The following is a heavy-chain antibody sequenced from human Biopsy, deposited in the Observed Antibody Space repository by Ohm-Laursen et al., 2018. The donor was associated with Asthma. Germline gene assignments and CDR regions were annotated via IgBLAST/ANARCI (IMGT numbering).Heavy chain of an antibody. D-gene: IGHD2-15*01. CDR1: GFTFGNFW. CDR2: INGDGSQK. V-gene: IGHV3-7*01. CDR3: GIVVAANPFQGDC. J-gene: IGHJ4*02. Sequence: GSLRLSCAASGFTFGNFWMSWGRQTPGKGLEWVATINGDGSQKSYVDPVTGRFTISRDNSKNTVYLDISSLRIEDTAVFYCGIVVAANPFQGDCWGQGTLVTVSS.